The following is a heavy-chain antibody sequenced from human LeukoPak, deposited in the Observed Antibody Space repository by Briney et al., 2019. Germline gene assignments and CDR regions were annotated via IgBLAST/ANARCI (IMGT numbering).Heavy chain of an antibody. V-gene: IGHV1-3*01. D-gene: IGHD6-13*01. J-gene: IGHJ4*02. CDR1: GYTFTSYA. CDR3: ARGGAAAGIFDY. Sequence: ASVKVSCKASGYTFTSYAMHWVRQAPGQRLEWMGWINAGNGNTKYSQKFQGRVTITRDTSASTAYMELSSQRSEDTAVYYCARGGAAAGIFDYWGQGTLVTVSS. CDR2: INAGNGNT.